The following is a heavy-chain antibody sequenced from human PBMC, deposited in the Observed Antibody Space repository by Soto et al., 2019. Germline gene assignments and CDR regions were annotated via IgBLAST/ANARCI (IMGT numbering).Heavy chain of an antibody. CDR2: ISAYNGNT. Sequence: ASVKVSCKASGYTFTSYGISWVRQAPGQGLEWMGWISAYNGNTNYAQKLQGRVTMTTETSTGKAYMELRSLRSDDTAVYYWAGAPVPAAIGAPFDYWGQGTLVTVSS. V-gene: IGHV1-18*01. J-gene: IGHJ4*02. CDR1: GYTFTSYG. CDR3: AGAPVPAAIGAPFDY. D-gene: IGHD2-2*01.